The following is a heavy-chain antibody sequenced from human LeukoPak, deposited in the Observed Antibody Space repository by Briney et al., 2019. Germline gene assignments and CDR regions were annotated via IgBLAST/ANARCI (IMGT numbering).Heavy chain of an antibody. D-gene: IGHD3-22*01. CDR3: AKKWSGDYDSSGVNDAFDI. J-gene: IGHJ3*02. CDR2: INHSGST. Sequence: SETLSLTCAVYGGSFSGYYWSWIRQPPGKGLEWIGEINHSGSTNYNPSLKSRVTIPVDTSKNQFSLKLSSVTAADTAVYYCAKKWSGDYDSSGVNDAFDIWGQGTMVTVSS. V-gene: IGHV4-34*01. CDR1: GGSFSGYY.